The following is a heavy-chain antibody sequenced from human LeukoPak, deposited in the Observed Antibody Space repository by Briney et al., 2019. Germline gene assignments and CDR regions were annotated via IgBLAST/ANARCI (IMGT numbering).Heavy chain of an antibody. CDR2: ISHSGTT. D-gene: IGHD1-26*01. CDR1: DYSISSGYY. V-gene: IGHV4-38-2*02. J-gene: IGHJ4*02. Sequence: SETLSLTCVASDYSISSGYYWGWIRQPPGKGLEWIGSISHSGTTYYNPSFKSRITISLDTSKNQFSLKLRSVTAADTAFYYCEREGDVVGATIDSWGQGTLVTASS. CDR3: EREGDVVGATIDS.